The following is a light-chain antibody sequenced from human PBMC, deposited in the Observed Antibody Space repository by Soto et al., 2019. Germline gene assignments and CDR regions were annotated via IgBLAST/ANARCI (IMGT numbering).Light chain of an antibody. CDR1: QSVRTSH. V-gene: IGKV3-20*01. CDR2: GAS. Sequence: DIVLTQSPGALYLSPGERATLSCRASQSVRTSHLAWYQHKPGQTPRLLIYGASSRATGIPDRFSGSESGTAFTLTISRLEPEDFAVYYCQQYGSSLMYTFGQGTKLEIK. J-gene: IGKJ2*01. CDR3: QQYGSSLMYT.